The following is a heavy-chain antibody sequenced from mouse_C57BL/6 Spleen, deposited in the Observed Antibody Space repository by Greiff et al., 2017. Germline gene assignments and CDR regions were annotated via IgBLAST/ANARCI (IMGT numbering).Heavy chain of an antibody. D-gene: IGHD1-1*01. Sequence: EVMLVESGGGLVKPGGSLKLSCAASGFTFSDYGMHWVRQAPEKGLEWVAYISSGSSTIYYADTVKGRFTISRHNAKTTLFLQMTSLRSEDTAMYFCSRGRYSSIYEYFDVWGTGTTVTVSS. V-gene: IGHV5-17*01. CDR2: ISSGSSTI. CDR3: SRGRYSSIYEYFDV. J-gene: IGHJ1*03. CDR1: GFTFSDYG.